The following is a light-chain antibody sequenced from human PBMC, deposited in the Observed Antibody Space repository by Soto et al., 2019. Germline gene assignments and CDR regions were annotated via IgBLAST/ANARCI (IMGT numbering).Light chain of an antibody. CDR3: SSYTARTTLV. Sequence: QSVLTQPASVSGSPGQSITISCTGTRSDIGGYDYVSWYQHHAGKAPKLIIYDVITRPSGVSNRFSGSKSGNTASLTISGLQAEDEADYHCSSYTARTTLVFGGGTKLTVL. V-gene: IGLV2-14*03. CDR1: RSDIGGYDY. J-gene: IGLJ3*02. CDR2: DVI.